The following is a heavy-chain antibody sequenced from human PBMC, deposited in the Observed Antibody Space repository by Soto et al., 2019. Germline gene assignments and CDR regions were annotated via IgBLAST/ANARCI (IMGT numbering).Heavy chain of an antibody. Sequence: SETLGVSCAFYGGSFSVYYWSWIRQPPGKGLEWIGEINHSGSTNYNPSLKSRVTISVDTSKNQFSLKLSSVTAADTAVYYCARSFWYADWFDPWGQGTLVTSPQ. CDR3: ARSFWYADWFDP. D-gene: IGHD2-8*01. CDR2: INHSGST. J-gene: IGHJ5*02. CDR1: GGSFSVYY. V-gene: IGHV4-34*01.